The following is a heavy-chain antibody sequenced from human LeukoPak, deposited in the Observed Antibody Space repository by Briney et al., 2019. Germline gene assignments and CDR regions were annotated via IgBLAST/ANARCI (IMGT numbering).Heavy chain of an antibody. Sequence: ASVKVSCKASGYTFTSYGISWVRQAPGQGLEWMGWISAYNGNTNYAQKLQGRVTMTTDTSTSTAYMELRSLRSADTAVYYCAREGDYGSGSYYPFDYWGQGTLVTVSS. J-gene: IGHJ4*02. CDR1: GYTFTSYG. D-gene: IGHD3-10*01. CDR2: ISAYNGNT. CDR3: AREGDYGSGSYYPFDY. V-gene: IGHV1-18*01.